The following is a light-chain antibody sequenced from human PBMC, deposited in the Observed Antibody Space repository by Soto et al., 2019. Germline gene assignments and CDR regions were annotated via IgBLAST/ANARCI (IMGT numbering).Light chain of an antibody. CDR1: QSVSSN. CDR3: QQYKNWPPL. J-gene: IGKJ3*01. Sequence: EIVMTQSPATLSVSPGERDTLSCRASQSVSSNLAWYQQKPGQAPRLLIYGASTRASGIPARFSGSGSGTEFTLTCSSLQAEDLAVYYCQQYKNWPPLFGPGTKVDIK. V-gene: IGKV3-15*01. CDR2: GAS.